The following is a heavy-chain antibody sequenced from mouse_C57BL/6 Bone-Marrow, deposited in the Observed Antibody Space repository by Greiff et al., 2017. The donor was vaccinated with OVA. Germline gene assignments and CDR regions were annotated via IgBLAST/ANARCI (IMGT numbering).Heavy chain of an antibody. CDR3: TQDYDLWFGC. CDR2: IDPATGGT. Sequence: QVQLQQSGAELVRPGASVTLSCKASGYTFTDYEMHWVKQRPVHGLEWIGAIDPATGGTAYNQKFKGKAILTADKSSSTAYMELRSLTSADSAVYYCTQDYDLWFGCWGQGALVTVSA. J-gene: IGHJ3*01. CDR1: GYTFTDYE. V-gene: IGHV1-15*01. D-gene: IGHD2-4*01.